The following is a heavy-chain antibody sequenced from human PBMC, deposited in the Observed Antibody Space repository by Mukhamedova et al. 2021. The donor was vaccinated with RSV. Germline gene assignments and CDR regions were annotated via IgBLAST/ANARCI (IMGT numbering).Heavy chain of an antibody. V-gene: IGHV1-69*01. D-gene: IGHD5-18*01. CDR2: IIPIFGTA. J-gene: IGHJ4*01. Sequence: APGQGLEWMGGIIPIFGTANYAQKFQGRVTITADESTSTAYMKLSSLRSEDTAVYYCARGIQLWYTYYFDYWG. CDR3: ARGIQLWYTYYFDY.